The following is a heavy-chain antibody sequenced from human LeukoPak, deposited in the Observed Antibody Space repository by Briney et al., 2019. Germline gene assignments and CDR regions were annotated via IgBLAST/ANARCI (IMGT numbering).Heavy chain of an antibody. CDR1: GFTFSSYA. CDR3: ARDYGSGYPVYYFDY. J-gene: IGHJ4*02. V-gene: IGHV3-64*01. CDR2: ISSNGGST. Sequence: PGGSLRLSCAASGFTFSSYAMHWVRQAPGKGLEYVSAISSNGGSTYYANSVKGRFTISRGNSKNTLYLQMGSLRAEDMTVYYCARDYGSGYPVYYFDYWGQGTLVTVSS. D-gene: IGHD3-3*01.